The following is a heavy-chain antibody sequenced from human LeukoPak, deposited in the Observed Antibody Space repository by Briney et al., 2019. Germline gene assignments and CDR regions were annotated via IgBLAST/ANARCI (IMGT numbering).Heavy chain of an antibody. CDR2: IYYSGST. V-gene: IGHV4-39*01. CDR1: GGSISSSSYY. Sequence: SQTLSLTCTVSGGSISSSSYYWGWIRQPPGKGLEWIGSIYYSGSTYYNPSLKSRVTISVDTSKNQFSLKLSSVTAADTAVYYCARLSPVVVVAATPYRDYWGQGTLVTVSS. D-gene: IGHD2-15*01. CDR3: ARLSPVVVVAATPYRDY. J-gene: IGHJ4*02.